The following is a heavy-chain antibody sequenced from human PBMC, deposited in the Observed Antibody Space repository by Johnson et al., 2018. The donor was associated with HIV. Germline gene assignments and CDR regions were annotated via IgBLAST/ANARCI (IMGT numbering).Heavy chain of an antibody. Sequence: QVQLVESGGGVVQPGRSLRLSCAASGFTFSSYAVHWVRQAPGKGLEWVAIISYDGSNKYYADSVKGRFTISRDNSKDTLYLQMNSLRAEDTGVYYCAKPPSMGADAFDIWGQGTMVTVSS. J-gene: IGHJ3*02. V-gene: IGHV3-30-3*02. CDR1: GFTFSSYA. CDR3: AKPPSMGADAFDI. CDR2: ISYDGSNK. D-gene: IGHD3-16*01.